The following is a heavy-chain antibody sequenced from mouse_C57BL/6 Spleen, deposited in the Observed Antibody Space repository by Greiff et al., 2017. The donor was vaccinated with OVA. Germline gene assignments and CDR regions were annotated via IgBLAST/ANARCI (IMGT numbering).Heavy chain of an antibody. CDR2: INPNNGGT. V-gene: IGHV1-22*01. D-gene: IGHD1-1*01. CDR1: GYTFTDYH. Sequence: EVQLQQSGPELVKPGASVKMSCKASGYTFTDYHMHWVKQSHGKSLEWIGYINPNNGGTSYNQKFKGKATLTVNKSSSTAYMELRSLTSEDAAVDYCARGGYSEDYDWLAYWGQGTLVTVSA. CDR3: ARGGYSEDYDWLAY. J-gene: IGHJ3*01.